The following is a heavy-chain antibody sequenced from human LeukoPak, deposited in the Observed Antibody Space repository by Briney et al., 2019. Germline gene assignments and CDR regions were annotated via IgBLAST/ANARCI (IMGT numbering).Heavy chain of an antibody. CDR3: AKLLYYYDSSQPY. V-gene: IGHV3-23*01. CDR2: ITSHTTTT. CDR1: GFTFSLYN. J-gene: IGHJ4*02. Sequence: GGSLRLSCATSGFTFSLYNMTWVRQAPGKGLEWVSLITSHTTTTYYADSVKGRFTISRDNSKNTLYLQMNSLRAEDTAVYYCAKLLYYYDSSQPYWGQGTLVTVSS. D-gene: IGHD3-22*01.